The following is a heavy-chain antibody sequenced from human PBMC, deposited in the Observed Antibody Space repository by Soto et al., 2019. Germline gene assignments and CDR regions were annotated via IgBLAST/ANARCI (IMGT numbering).Heavy chain of an antibody. CDR1: GFTFSSYG. J-gene: IGHJ4*02. CDR2: ISYDGSNK. V-gene: IGHV3-30*18. D-gene: IGHD3-22*01. CDR3: AKGVYDSSGYYTDY. Sequence: GGSLRLSCAASGFTFSSYGMHWVRQAPGKGLEWVAVISYDGSNKYYADSVKGRFTISRDNSKNMLYLQMNSLRAEDTAVYYCAKGVYDSSGYYTDYWGQGTLVTVSS.